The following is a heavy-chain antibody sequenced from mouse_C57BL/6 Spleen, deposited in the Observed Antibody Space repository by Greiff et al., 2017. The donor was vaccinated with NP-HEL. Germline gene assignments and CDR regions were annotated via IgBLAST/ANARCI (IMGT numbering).Heavy chain of an antibody. CDR2: IHPNSGST. Sequence: QVQLQQPGAELVKPGASVKLSCKASGYTFTSYWMHWVKQRPGQGLEWIGMIHPNSGSTNYNEKFKSKATLTVDKSSSTAYMQLSSLTSEDSAVYYCASPYYDYYAMDYWGQGTSVTVSS. J-gene: IGHJ4*01. V-gene: IGHV1-64*01. CDR3: ASPYYDYYAMDY. D-gene: IGHD2-10*01. CDR1: GYTFTSYW.